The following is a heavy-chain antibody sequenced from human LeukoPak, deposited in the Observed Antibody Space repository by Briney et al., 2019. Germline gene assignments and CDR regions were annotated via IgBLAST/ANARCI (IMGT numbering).Heavy chain of an antibody. D-gene: IGHD6-13*01. CDR3: TTNPYSSSWLAGAFAI. J-gene: IGHJ3*02. CDR2: IKSNTDGGTT. CDR1: GFTFSNAC. V-gene: IGHV3-15*01. Sequence: KRGGPLRLSCAVSGFTFSNACMTRVRQIPGKGQEWGGRIKSNTDGGTTDYATPVKGRFTISRDDSKNTLYLQMNSLKTEDTAVYYCTTNPYSSSWLAGAFAIWGQGTMVTVSS.